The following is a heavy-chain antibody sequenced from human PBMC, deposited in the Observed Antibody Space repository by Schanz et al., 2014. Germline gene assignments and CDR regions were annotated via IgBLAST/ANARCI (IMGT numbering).Heavy chain of an antibody. CDR1: GFIFRSFG. CDR3: AKGPHYYYYMDV. J-gene: IGHJ6*03. V-gene: IGHV3-33*06. CDR2: IWSDGTNE. Sequence: QGQLVESGGGVVQPGKSLRLSCATSGFIFRSFGIHWVRQAPGKGLEWVAVIWSDGTNEYYADSVKGRFTISGDSSKYTVYLQMNSLRADDTAVYYCAKGPHYYYYMDVWGNGTTVTVSS.